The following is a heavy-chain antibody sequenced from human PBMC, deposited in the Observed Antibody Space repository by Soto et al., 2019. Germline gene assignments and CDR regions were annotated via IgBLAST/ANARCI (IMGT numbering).Heavy chain of an antibody. CDR2: VYRTGSV. Sequence: SETLSLTCTVTGVSIGTSGDYWGWVRQPPGKGLEWIGSVYRTGSVYYNPSLYNPSLESRLSITVDTSKNQFSLKLRSVTAADTAVYYCVDVFTGSTFGYRGQRTLVPVSS. J-gene: IGHJ1*01. D-gene: IGHD3-9*01. V-gene: IGHV4-39*01. CDR3: VDVFTGSTFGY. CDR1: GVSIGTSGDY.